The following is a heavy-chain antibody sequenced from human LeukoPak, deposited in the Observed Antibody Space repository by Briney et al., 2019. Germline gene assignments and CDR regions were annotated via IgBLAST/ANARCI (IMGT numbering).Heavy chain of an antibody. V-gene: IGHV1-69*04. Sequence: ASVKVSCKASGGTFSSYAISWVRQAPGQGLEWMGRSIPIYGIANYAQKFQGRVTITADKSTSTAYMELSSLRSEDTAVYYCARGNWKEDYWGQGTLVTVSS. CDR1: GGTFSSYA. CDR3: ARGNWKEDY. CDR2: SIPIYGIA. J-gene: IGHJ4*02. D-gene: IGHD1-1*01.